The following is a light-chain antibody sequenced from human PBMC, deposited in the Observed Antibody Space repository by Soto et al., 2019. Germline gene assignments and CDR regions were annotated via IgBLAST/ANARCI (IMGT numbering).Light chain of an antibody. V-gene: IGKV2-24*01. Sequence: DVVMTQTPLSSPVTLGQPASISCRSSQSLVHSDGNTYLNWLHQRPGQPPRLLIYKVSNRFSGVPHRFSGSGAGPDFPLKISRVEEEDVGIYYCMQATHYRPYTFGQGTKLEI. CDR2: KVS. J-gene: IGKJ2*01. CDR1: QSLVHSDGNTY. CDR3: MQATHYRPYT.